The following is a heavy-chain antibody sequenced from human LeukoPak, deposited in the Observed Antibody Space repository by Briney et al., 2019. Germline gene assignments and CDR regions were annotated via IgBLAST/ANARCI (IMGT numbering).Heavy chain of an antibody. CDR3: ARDSTHVEMATIAYYFDY. Sequence: PSETLSLTCTVSGGSISSYYWSWIRQPAGKGLEWIGRIYTSGSTNYNPSLKSRVTMSVDTSKNQFSPKLSSVTAADTAVYYCARDSTHVEMATIAYYFDYWGQGTLVTVSS. CDR2: IYTSGST. J-gene: IGHJ4*02. V-gene: IGHV4-4*07. CDR1: GGSISSYY. D-gene: IGHD5-24*01.